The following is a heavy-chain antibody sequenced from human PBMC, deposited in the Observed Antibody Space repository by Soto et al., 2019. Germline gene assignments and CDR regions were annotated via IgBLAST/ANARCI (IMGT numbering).Heavy chain of an antibody. D-gene: IGHD6-19*01. CDR3: ARGFIAVAGTKAGEYYYMDV. V-gene: IGHV4-34*01. CDR1: GGSFSGYY. Sequence: SETLSLTCAVYGGSFSGYYWSWIRQPPGKGLEWIGEINHSGSTNYNPSLKSRVTTSVDTPKNQFSLKLSSVTAADTAVYYCARGFIAVAGTKAGEYYYMDVWGKGTTVTVSS. CDR2: INHSGST. J-gene: IGHJ6*03.